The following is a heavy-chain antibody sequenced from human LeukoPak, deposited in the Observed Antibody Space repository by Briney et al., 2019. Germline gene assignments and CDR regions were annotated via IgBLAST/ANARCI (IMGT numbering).Heavy chain of an antibody. J-gene: IGHJ6*02. D-gene: IGHD5-24*01. Sequence: RSSETLSLTCTVSGVSISSSIYYWGWIRQPPGKGLVWIVSIYYSGRTYYNPSLKSRVTISVDTSKNQFSLKLSSVTAADTAVYYCARRARRDGYTWGDYYYYYGMDVWGQGTTVTVSS. CDR2: IYYSGRT. CDR3: ARRARRDGYTWGDYYYYYGMDV. CDR1: GVSISSSIYY. V-gene: IGHV4-39*07.